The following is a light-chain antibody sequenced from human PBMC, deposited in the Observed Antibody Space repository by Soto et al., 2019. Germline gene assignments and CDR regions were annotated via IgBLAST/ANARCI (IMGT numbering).Light chain of an antibody. CDR3: CSYAGSSTYV. CDR2: EVT. V-gene: IGLV2-23*02. Sequence: QSVLTQPASVSGSPGQSITISCTGTSSDVGSYNLVSWYQQHPGKAPKFMIFEVTQRPSGVSNRFSGSKSGNTASLTISGLQAEDEADYYCCSYAGSSTYVFGTGTGHRP. CDR1: SSDVGSYNL. J-gene: IGLJ1*01.